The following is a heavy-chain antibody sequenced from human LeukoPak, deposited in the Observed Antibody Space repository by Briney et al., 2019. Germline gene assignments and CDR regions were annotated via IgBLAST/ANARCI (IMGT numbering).Heavy chain of an antibody. D-gene: IGHD6-13*01. Sequence: ASVKVSCKASGYTFTSYGISWVRQAPGQGLEWMGWISAYNGNTNYAQKLQGRVTMTTDTSTSTVYMELSRLRYDDTAVYYCARFSLDGRWYFDYWGQGTLVTVSS. J-gene: IGHJ4*02. CDR1: GYTFTSYG. CDR3: ARFSLDGRWYFDY. V-gene: IGHV1-18*01. CDR2: ISAYNGNT.